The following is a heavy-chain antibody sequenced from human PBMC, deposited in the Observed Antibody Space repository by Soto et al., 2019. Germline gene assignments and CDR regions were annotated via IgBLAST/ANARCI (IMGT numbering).Heavy chain of an antibody. V-gene: IGHV1-18*04. CDR2: ISNYNGDT. Sequence: ASVKVSCKASGYTFTRYSINWVRQAPGQGLEWVGWISNYNGDTKYAQKFQGRVTLTTDTSTTTTYMDLRSLTSDDTAVYFCARGDSTGSPTGWFDPWGQGTLVTVSS. J-gene: IGHJ5*02. CDR3: ARGDSTGSPTGWFDP. D-gene: IGHD6-19*01. CDR1: GYTFTRYS.